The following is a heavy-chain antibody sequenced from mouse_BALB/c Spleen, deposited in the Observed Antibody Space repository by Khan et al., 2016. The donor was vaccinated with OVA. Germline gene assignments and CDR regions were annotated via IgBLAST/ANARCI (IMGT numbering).Heavy chain of an antibody. D-gene: IGHD1-1*01. CDR2: VSPGSGSP. CDR3: TRSNYYGNILYTMDY. Sequence: DLVKPGASVKLSCKASGYTFTSYWINWIKQRPGQGLEWLGRVSPGSGSPYYNEMFKGKAAVTVDKSSSTAYIQLHSLSSEDSAVYFCTRSNYYGNILYTMDYWGQGTSVTVSS. V-gene: IGHV1S41*01. CDR1: GYTFTSYW. J-gene: IGHJ4*01.